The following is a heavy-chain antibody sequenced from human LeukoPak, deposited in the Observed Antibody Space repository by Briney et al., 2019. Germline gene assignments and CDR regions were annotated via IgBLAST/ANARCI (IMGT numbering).Heavy chain of an antibody. V-gene: IGHV3-64*01. D-gene: IGHD2-2*01. CDR3: ARWGNTSCYDY. CDR2: ISTNGGST. J-gene: IGHJ4*02. Sequence: GGSLRLSCAASEFTFSSYAMHWVRQAPGKGLEYVSAISTNGGSTYYANSVKGRFTISRDNSKNTLYLQMGSVRAQDMAVYYCARWGNTSCYDYWGQGTLVTVSS. CDR1: EFTFSSYA.